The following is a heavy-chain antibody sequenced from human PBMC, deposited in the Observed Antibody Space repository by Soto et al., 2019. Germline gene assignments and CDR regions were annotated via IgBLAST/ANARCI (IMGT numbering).Heavy chain of an antibody. CDR1: GGSISSYY. V-gene: IGHV4-59*01. CDR3: ARPGIAAVVQLSETCTFVP. J-gene: IGHJ3*01. CDR2: IYYSGST. Sequence: PSETLSLTCTVSGGSISSYYWSWIQQPPGKGLEWIGYIYYSGSTNYNPSLKSRVTISVDTSKNQFSLKLSSVTAADTAVYYCARPGIAAVVQLSETCTFVPWGKVTMVT. D-gene: IGHD6-13*01.